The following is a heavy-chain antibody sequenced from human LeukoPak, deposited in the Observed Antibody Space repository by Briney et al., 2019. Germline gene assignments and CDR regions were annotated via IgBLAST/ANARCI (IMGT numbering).Heavy chain of an antibody. V-gene: IGHV1-24*01. CDR1: GYTLTELP. D-gene: IGHD2-21*02. CDR2: FDPEDGET. Sequence: ASVKVSCKVSGYTLTELPMHWVRQAPGKGLEWMGGFDPEDGETIYAQKFQGRVTMTEDTSTDTAYMELSSLRSEDTAVYYCATGEGAYCGGDCYSDAFDIWGQGTMVTVSS. CDR3: ATGEGAYCGGDCYSDAFDI. J-gene: IGHJ3*02.